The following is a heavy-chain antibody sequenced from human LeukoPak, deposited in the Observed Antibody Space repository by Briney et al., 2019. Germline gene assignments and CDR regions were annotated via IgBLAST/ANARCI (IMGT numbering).Heavy chain of an antibody. D-gene: IGHD7-27*01. Sequence: GGSLRLSCAASGFIFSTYWMIWVRQAPGKGLQWVATIRYDGNEIFYLDSVRGRFTVSRDNAMNSLYLQMNGLTAEDTAVYYCVRESFSRGDFNWGQGTLVSVSS. CDR3: VRESFSRGDFN. CDR2: IRYDGNEI. V-gene: IGHV3-7*01. CDR1: GFIFSTYW. J-gene: IGHJ4*02.